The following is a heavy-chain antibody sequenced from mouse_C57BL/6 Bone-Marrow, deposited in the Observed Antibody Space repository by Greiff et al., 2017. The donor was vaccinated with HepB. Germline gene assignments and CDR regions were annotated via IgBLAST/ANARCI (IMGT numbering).Heavy chain of an antibody. V-gene: IGHV3-8*01. CDR1: GYSITSDY. Sequence: EVKLQESGPGLAKPSQTLSLTCSVTGYSITSDYWNWIRKFPGNKLEYMGYISYSGSTYYNQSLKSRISITRDTSKNQYYLQLNSVTTEDTATYYCARYRVTTVVGGYFDYWGQGTTLTVSS. J-gene: IGHJ2*01. CDR2: ISYSGST. CDR3: ARYRVTTVVGGYFDY. D-gene: IGHD1-1*01.